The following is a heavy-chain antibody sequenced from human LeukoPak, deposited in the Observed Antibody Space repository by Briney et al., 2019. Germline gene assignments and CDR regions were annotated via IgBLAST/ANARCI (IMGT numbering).Heavy chain of an antibody. D-gene: IGHD3-22*01. CDR2: ISSNGGST. Sequence: GGSLRPSCAASGFTFSSYAMHWVRQAPGKGLEYVSAISSNGGSTYYANSVKGRFTISRDNSKNTLYLQMGSLRAEDMAVYYCARKYDSSGYYYVGAFDIWGQGTVVTVSS. CDR3: ARKYDSSGYYYVGAFDI. J-gene: IGHJ3*02. CDR1: GFTFSSYA. V-gene: IGHV3-64*01.